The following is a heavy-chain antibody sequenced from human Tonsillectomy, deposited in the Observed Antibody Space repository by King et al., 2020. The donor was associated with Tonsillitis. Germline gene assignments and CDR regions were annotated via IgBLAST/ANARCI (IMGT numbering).Heavy chain of an antibody. D-gene: IGHD5-18*01. Sequence: HVQLPQWGAGLLKPSEPLSLTCVVYGGSFSGYYWSWIRQPPGKGLEWIGEINHSGSTNYNPSLKSRVTMSVDTSKNQISLKMSSVTAADTAVYYCARTVDTAMVGTDAFDIWGQGTMVTVSS. CDR3: ARTVDTAMVGTDAFDI. CDR1: GGSFSGYY. V-gene: IGHV4-34*01. J-gene: IGHJ3*02. CDR2: INHSGST.